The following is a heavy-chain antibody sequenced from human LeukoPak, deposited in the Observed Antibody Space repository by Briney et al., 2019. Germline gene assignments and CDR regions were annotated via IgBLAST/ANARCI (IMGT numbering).Heavy chain of an antibody. J-gene: IGHJ4*02. V-gene: IGHV4-34*01. D-gene: IGHD2-21*02. CDR2: INHSGST. Sequence: PSETLSLTCAVYGGSFSGYYWSWIRQPPGKGLEWIGEINHSGSTNYNPSLKSRVTISVDTSKNQFSLNLSSVTAADTAVYYCARDRGDYGSSDYWGQGTLVTVSS. CDR3: ARDRGDYGSSDY. CDR1: GGSFSGYY.